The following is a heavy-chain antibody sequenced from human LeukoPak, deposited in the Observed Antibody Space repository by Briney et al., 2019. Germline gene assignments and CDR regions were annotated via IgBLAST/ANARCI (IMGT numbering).Heavy chain of an antibody. J-gene: IGHJ5*02. CDR3: ARHSTPNYYDSSGYYSWFDP. CDR1: GGSISSSSYY. CDR2: IYYSGST. Sequence: PSETLSLTCTVSGGSISSSSYYWGWIRQPSGKGLEWIGSIYYSGSTYYNPSLKSRVTISVDTSKNQFSLKLSSVTAADTAVYCCARHSTPNYYDSSGYYSWFDPWGQGTLVTVSS. D-gene: IGHD3-22*01. V-gene: IGHV4-39*01.